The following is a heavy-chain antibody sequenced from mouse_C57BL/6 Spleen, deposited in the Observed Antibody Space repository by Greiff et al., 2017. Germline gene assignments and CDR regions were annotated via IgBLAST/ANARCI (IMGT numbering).Heavy chain of an antibody. CDR3: TRVNYYSSSGYFDV. Sequence: VQLQQSGAELVRPGASVTLSCKASGYKFTDYEMHWVKQTPVQGLEWIGAIDPETGGPAYNQKFKGKAILTADKSSSTAYMELRSLTSEDSAVYYCTRVNYYSSSGYFDVWGTGTTVTVSS. CDR1: GYKFTDYE. CDR2: IDPETGGP. J-gene: IGHJ1*03. V-gene: IGHV1-15*01. D-gene: IGHD1-1*01.